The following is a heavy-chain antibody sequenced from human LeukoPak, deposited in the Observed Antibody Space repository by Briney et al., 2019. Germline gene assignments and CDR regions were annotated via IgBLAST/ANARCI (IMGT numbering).Heavy chain of an antibody. CDR2: IFYSGST. CDR1: GGSISTSSYY. CDR3: ARDNRDCTNGVCYTGGADFDY. J-gene: IGHJ4*02. V-gene: IGHV4-39*07. D-gene: IGHD2-8*01. Sequence: PSETLSLTCTVSGGSISTSSYYWGWVRQPPGTGLEWIGNIFYSGSTYYSPSLKSRVTISLDTSRNQFSLKLSSVTAADTAVYYCARDNRDCTNGVCYTGGADFDYWGQGTLVTVSS.